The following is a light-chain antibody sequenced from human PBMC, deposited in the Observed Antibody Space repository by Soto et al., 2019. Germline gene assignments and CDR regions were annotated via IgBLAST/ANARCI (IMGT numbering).Light chain of an antibody. V-gene: IGLV2-14*01. CDR2: EVS. Sequence: QSALTQPASVSRSPGQSINISCTGTSSDVGTYKYVSWYQQYPGKAPKLMIYEVSNRPSGVSNRFSGSKSGNTASLTISGLQAEDEADYYCYSHARKVLGGGTKVTVL. CDR3: YSHARKV. J-gene: IGLJ3*02. CDR1: SSDVGTYKY.